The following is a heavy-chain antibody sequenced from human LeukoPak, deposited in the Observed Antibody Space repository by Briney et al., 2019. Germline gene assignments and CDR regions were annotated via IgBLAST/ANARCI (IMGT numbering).Heavy chain of an antibody. CDR2: ISGRGGST. J-gene: IGHJ4*02. CDR3: AKDVTVVTPRDLSDY. D-gene: IGHD4-23*01. Sequence: PGGSLRLSCAASGFTASDTYMSWVRQAPGKGLEWVSAISGRGGSTYYAASVEGRFTISRDNSKNTVYLQMNSLRAEDTAVYYCAKDVTVVTPRDLSDYWGQGTLVTVSS. CDR1: GFTASDTY. V-gene: IGHV3-23*01.